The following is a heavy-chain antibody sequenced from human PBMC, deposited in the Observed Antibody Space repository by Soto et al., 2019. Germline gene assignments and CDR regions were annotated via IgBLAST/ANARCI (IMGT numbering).Heavy chain of an antibody. D-gene: IGHD6-6*01. Sequence: GGSLRLSCAASGFTFSSYSMNWVRQAPGKGLEWVSSISSSSSYIYYADSVKGRFTTSRDNAKNSLYLQMNSLRAEDTAVYYCARDLAARPDYYYYYGMDVWGQGTTVTVSS. J-gene: IGHJ6*02. CDR1: GFTFSSYS. V-gene: IGHV3-21*01. CDR2: ISSSSSYI. CDR3: ARDLAARPDYYYYYGMDV.